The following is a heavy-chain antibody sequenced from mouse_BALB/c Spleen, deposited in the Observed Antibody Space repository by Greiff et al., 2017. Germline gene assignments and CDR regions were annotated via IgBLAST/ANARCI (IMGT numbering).Heavy chain of an antibody. V-gene: IGHV5-6-5*01. CDR3: TREKDWVGSFAY. CDR1: GFTFSSYA. Sequence: EVKLMESGGGLVKPGGSLKLSCAASGFTFSSYAMSWVRQTPEKGLEWVASISSGGSTYYQDSVKGRFTISRDNARNILYLQMSSLMSEDTAMYFCTREKDWVGSFAYWGQGTRVTVSA. CDR2: ISSGGST. J-gene: IGHJ3*01. D-gene: IGHD4-1*01.